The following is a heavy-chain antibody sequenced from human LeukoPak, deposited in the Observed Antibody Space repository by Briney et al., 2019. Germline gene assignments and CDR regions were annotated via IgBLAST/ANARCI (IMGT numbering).Heavy chain of an antibody. CDR1: GGSFSGYY. CDR2: INHSGST. J-gene: IGHJ4*02. V-gene: IGHV4-34*01. CDR3: ARGTGRYGDYGVDY. D-gene: IGHD4-17*01. Sequence: SETLSLTCAVYGGSFSGYYWSWIRQPPGKGLEWIGEINHSGSTNYNPSLKSRVTISVDTSKNQFSLKLSSVTAADTAVYYCARGTGRYGDYGVDYWGQGTLVTVSS.